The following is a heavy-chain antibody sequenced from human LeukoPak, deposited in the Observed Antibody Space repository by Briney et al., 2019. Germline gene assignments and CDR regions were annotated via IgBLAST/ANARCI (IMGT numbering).Heavy chain of an antibody. CDR1: GFTFNNYW. J-gene: IGHJ4*02. Sequence: GGSLRLSCAASGFTFNNYWIHWVRQAPGKGLEWVGRIKSKTDGGTTDYAAPVKGRFTISRDDSKNTLYLQMNSLKTEDTAVYYCTTRGGSFSIFDYWGQGTLVTVSS. D-gene: IGHD1-26*01. CDR2: IKSKTDGGTT. CDR3: TTRGGSFSIFDY. V-gene: IGHV3-15*01.